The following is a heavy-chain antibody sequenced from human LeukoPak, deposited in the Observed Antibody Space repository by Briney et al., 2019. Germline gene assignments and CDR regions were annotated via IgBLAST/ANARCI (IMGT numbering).Heavy chain of an antibody. CDR3: TLYDSSGYSDY. J-gene: IGHJ4*02. V-gene: IGHV3-15*01. D-gene: IGHD3-22*01. CDR2: IKSKTDGGTT. CDR1: GFTFSNAW. Sequence: GGSLRLSCAASGFTFSNAWMSWVRQAPGKGLEWVGRIKSKTDGGTTEYAASVKGRFTISRDDSTSIAYMQMTSLTAEDTAEYCPTLYDSSGYSDYWGQGTLVTVSS.